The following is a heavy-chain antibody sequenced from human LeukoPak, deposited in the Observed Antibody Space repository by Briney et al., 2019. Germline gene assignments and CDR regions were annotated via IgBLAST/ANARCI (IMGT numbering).Heavy chain of an antibody. CDR3: GGTYYYDSSGYLPDY. CDR1: GGTFSSYA. J-gene: IGHJ4*02. V-gene: IGHV1-69*05. D-gene: IGHD3-22*01. CDR2: IIPIFGTA. Sequence: SVKVSCKASGGTFSSYAISWVRQAPGQGLEWMGGIIPIFGTANYAQKFQGRVTITTDESTSTAYMELSSLRSEDTAVYYCGGTYYYDSSGYLPDYWGQGTLVTVSS.